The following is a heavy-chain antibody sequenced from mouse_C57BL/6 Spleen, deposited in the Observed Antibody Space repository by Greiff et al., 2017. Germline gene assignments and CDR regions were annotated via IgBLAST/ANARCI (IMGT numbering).Heavy chain of an antibody. D-gene: IGHD2-4*01. V-gene: IGHV1-22*01. CDR3: AREEWDYEPCAY. CDR1: GYTFTDYY. J-gene: IGHJ3*01. Sequence: EVQLHQPGPELVKPGASVKMSCKASGYTFTDYYMHWVKQSPGTSLEWIGYIHPNNGGTSYNQKFKGKATLTVNESSSTAYMALRSLKSDDSAVYYCAREEWDYEPCAYWGQGTLVTVAA. CDR2: IHPNNGGT.